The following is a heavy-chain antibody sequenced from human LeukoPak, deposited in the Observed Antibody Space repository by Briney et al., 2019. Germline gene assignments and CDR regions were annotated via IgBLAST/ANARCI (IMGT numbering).Heavy chain of an antibody. CDR3: SRSLDY. V-gene: IGHV3-7*01. J-gene: IGHJ4*02. CDR1: GFPFSGSW. Sequence: PGGSLRLSCAASGFPFSGSWMDWVRQAPGKRMEWVANIEQDGSEKHYADSVKGRFTISRDNAKNSLFLQMSGLRAEDTAVYYCSRSLDYWGQGALVTVSS. CDR2: IEQDGSEK.